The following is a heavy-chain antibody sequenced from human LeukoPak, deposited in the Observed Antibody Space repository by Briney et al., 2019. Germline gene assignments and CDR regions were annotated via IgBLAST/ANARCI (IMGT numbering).Heavy chain of an antibody. J-gene: IGHJ4*02. CDR1: GLTFSNSE. V-gene: IGHV3-48*03. D-gene: IGHD2-15*01. CDR2: ISTSGTAI. CDR3: AKDNTLLGYCSAY. Sequence: GGSLRLSCAASGLTFSNSEMNWVRQAPGRGLEWVSYISTSGTAIYYADSVKGRFTISRDNSKNTLYLQMNSLRAEDTAVYYCAKDNTLLGYCSAYWGQGTLVTVSS.